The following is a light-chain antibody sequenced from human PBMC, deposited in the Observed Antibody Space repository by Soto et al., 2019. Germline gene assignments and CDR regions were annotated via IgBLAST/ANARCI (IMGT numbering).Light chain of an antibody. Sequence: DIQMTQSPSSLSASVEDRVIITCLASQSISNHLTWYQQKPGQAPKLLIFAASSLQSGVPSRFSGSRSGPEFTLTISSLQPDDFATYYCQQYHSYPLAFGQGTKVDIK. CDR3: QQYHSYPLA. V-gene: IGKV1-39*01. CDR2: AAS. J-gene: IGKJ1*01. CDR1: QSISNH.